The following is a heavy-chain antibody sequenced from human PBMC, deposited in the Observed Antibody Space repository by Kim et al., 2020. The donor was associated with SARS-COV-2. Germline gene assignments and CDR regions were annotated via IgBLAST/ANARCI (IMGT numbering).Heavy chain of an antibody. CDR2: ISAYNGNT. Sequence: ASVKVSCKASGYTFTSYGISWVRQAPGQGLEWMGWISAYNGNTNYAQKLQGRVTMTTDTSTSTAYMELRSLRSDDTAVYYCARGAVDGYSSSPNFDYWGQGTLVTVSS. CDR3: ARGAVDGYSSSPNFDY. V-gene: IGHV1-18*01. D-gene: IGHD6-6*01. J-gene: IGHJ4*02. CDR1: GYTFTSYG.